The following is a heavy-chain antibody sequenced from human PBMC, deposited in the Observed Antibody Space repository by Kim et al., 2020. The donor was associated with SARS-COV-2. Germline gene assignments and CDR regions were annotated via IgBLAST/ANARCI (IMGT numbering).Heavy chain of an antibody. D-gene: IGHD5-18*01. CDR3: ARGGYSYEGMDV. V-gene: IGHV4-59*09. J-gene: IGHJ6*02. Sequence: YHPPTKVRVTISVDTSKNQFSLKRSSVTAADTAVYYCARGGYSYEGMDVWGQGTTVTVSS.